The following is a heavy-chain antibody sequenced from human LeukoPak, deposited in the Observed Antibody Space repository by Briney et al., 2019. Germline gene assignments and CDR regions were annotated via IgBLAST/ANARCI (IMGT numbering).Heavy chain of an antibody. J-gene: IGHJ4*02. Sequence: FTXXXXAMHWVRQAPGKGLEWVAVISYDGSNKYYADSVKGRFTISRDNSKNTLYLQMNSLRAEDTAVYYCARDPLLYSSSWYLVDWGQGTLVTVSS. CDR2: ISYDGSNK. D-gene: IGHD6-13*01. V-gene: IGHV3-30-3*01. CDR1: FTXXXXA. CDR3: ARDPLLYSSSWYLVD.